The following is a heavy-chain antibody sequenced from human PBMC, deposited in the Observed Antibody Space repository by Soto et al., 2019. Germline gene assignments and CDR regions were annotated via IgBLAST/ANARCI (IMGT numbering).Heavy chain of an antibody. D-gene: IGHD4-4*01. Sequence: PSETLSLTCTVSGGSVSRDSNFWSWIRQPPGKGLEWIGYIYYSGPTRYNPSLESRVTISIDSSKNQVSLNLTSVTAADTAVYYCPRGYRHSAHWGRGTLLTVSS. CDR1: GGSVSRDSNF. J-gene: IGHJ4*02. CDR3: PRGYRHSAH. CDR2: IYYSGPT. V-gene: IGHV4-61*01.